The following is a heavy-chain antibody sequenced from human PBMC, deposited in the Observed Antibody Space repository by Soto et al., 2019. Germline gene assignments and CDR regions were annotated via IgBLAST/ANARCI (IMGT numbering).Heavy chain of an antibody. Sequence: GGSLRLSCAASGFTVSSYYMNWVRQAPGKGLEWVSVIYSGGGTYYADSVQGRFTISRDNSKNMLHLQMNSLRAEDTAVYYCTRANYYGSDIYAMDGWGQGTTVSVSS. V-gene: IGHV3-53*01. D-gene: IGHD3-10*01. CDR2: IYSGGGT. CDR3: TRANYYGSDIYAMDG. CDR1: GFTVSSYY. J-gene: IGHJ6*02.